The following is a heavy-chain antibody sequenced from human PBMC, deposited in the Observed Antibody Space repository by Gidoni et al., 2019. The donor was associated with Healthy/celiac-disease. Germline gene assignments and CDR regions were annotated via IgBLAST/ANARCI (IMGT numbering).Heavy chain of an antibody. V-gene: IGHV3-48*01. CDR3: ARNQYYYDSSGYPPFDY. Sequence: EVQLVESVGGLVQPGGSLRLSCAASGLTFRSYSMNWVRQAPGKGLEWVSYISSSSSTIYYADSVKGRFTISRENTKNSLYLQMNSLRAEDTAVYYCARNQYYYDSSGYPPFDYWGQGTLVTVSS. CDR2: ISSSSSTI. D-gene: IGHD3-22*01. J-gene: IGHJ4*02. CDR1: GLTFRSYS.